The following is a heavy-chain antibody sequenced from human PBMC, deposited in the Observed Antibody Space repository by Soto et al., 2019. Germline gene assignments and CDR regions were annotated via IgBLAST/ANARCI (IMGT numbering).Heavy chain of an antibody. CDR3: ARVRNSGYHTRFYYGMDV. J-gene: IGHJ6*01. D-gene: IGHD5-12*01. CDR1: GYTFHNFG. CDR2: ISTYNDDS. Sequence: QVELEQSGVEVKKPGASVKVTCKASGYTFHNFGISWVRQAPGQGLEWMGWISTYNDDSHYAEKFQGRVTMTTDMSTSTASMELRSLRPDDTAVYYCARVRNSGYHTRFYYGMDVWGQGTTVTVSS. V-gene: IGHV1-18*01.